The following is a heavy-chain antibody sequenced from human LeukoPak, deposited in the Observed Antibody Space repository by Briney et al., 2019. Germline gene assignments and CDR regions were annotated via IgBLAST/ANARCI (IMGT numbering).Heavy chain of an antibody. CDR1: GFAFSTYW. V-gene: IGHV3-74*01. CDR2: ISSDGSVT. Sequence: GGSLRLSCAASGFAFSTYWMHWVRQAPGKGLVWVSRISSDGSVTSYADSVKGRFTTSRDNAKNTKNTLYLQMNSLRAEDTAVYYCARDQAGAFDMWGQGTMVTVSS. J-gene: IGHJ3*02. CDR3: ARDQAGAFDM. D-gene: IGHD3-10*01.